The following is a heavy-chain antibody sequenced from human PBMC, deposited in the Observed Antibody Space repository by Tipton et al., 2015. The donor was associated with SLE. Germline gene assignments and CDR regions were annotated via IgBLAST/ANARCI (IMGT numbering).Heavy chain of an antibody. Sequence: TLSLTCTVSGGSISSSSYYWGWIRQPPGKGLEWIGNFYYSGSTYYNPSLKSRVTISVVTSKNQFSLKLSSVTAADTAVYYCAKSQLTGAAAYWGQGTLVTVSS. CDR1: GGSISSSSYY. CDR3: AKSQLTGAAAY. J-gene: IGHJ4*02. V-gene: IGHV4-39*01. D-gene: IGHD1-1*01. CDR2: FYYSGST.